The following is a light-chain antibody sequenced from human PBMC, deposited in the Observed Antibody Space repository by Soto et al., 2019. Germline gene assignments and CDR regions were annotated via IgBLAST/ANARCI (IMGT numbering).Light chain of an antibody. CDR2: DDN. CDR3: GSWDSSLSAYV. J-gene: IGLJ1*01. V-gene: IGLV1-51*01. CDR1: SSNIGGNS. Sequence: QSVMTQPPSVSAAPGQKVTISCSGSSSNIGGNSVSWYQQLPGTAPKLLIYDDNKRPSGIPDRFSGSKSGTSATLDITGFQTGDEADYYWGSWDSSLSAYVFGTGTKLTVL.